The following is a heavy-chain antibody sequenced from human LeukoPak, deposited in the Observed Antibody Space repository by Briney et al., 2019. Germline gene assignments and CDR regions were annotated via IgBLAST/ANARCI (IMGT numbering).Heavy chain of an antibody. D-gene: IGHD3-10*01. Sequence: ASVKVSCKASGYTFINYGITWGRQAPGQGREWMGWISAYNSAYNGNTHYAQKLQGRVTMTTDTSTHTGYMELRSLTSEHPAVSYCEREYGSGSSTGIDSWGQGNLVTVSS. CDR2: ISAYNSAYNGNT. CDR3: EREYGSGSSTGIDS. V-gene: IGHV1-18*01. CDR1: GYTFINYG. J-gene: IGHJ4*02.